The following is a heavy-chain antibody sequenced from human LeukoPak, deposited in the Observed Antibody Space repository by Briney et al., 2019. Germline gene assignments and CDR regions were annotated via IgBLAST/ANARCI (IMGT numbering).Heavy chain of an antibody. D-gene: IGHD3-10*01. V-gene: IGHV3-23*01. Sequence: GGSLRLSCAASGLTLSNCAMSWVRQAPGKRLEWVSALSVSGANTYYADSVKGRFTISRDISKNTLYLQMNSLRGDDTAVYYCARDRAPHDYWGQGTLVTVSS. CDR3: ARDRAPHDY. J-gene: IGHJ4*02. CDR1: GLTLSNCA. CDR2: LSVSGANT.